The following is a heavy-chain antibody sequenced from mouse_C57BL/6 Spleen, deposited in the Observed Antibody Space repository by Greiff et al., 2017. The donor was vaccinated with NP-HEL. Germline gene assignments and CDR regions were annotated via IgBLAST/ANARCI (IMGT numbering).Heavy chain of an antibody. CDR1: GYTFTDYN. CDR2: INPNNGGT. J-gene: IGHJ3*01. D-gene: IGHD2-1*01. CDR3: ARNYGKRAPWFAY. Sequence: EVQLQQSGPELVKPGASVKMSCKASGYTFTDYNMHWVKQSHGKSLEWIGYINPNNGGTSYNQKFKGKATLTVNKSSSTAYMELRSLTSEDSAVYYCARNYGKRAPWFAYWGQGTLVTVSA. V-gene: IGHV1-22*01.